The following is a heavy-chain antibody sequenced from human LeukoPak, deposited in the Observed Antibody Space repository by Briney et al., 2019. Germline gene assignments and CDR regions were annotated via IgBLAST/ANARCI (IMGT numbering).Heavy chain of an antibody. V-gene: IGHV4-39*07. Sequence: SETLSLICTVSGGSISSSGYYWGWIRQPPGKGLEWIGSIYYSGSAYYNPSLKSRVTISVDTSKNQFSLKLSSVTAADTAVYYCARVVPNYYDSSGYYATYAFDIWGQGTMVTVSS. J-gene: IGHJ3*02. CDR3: ARVVPNYYDSSGYYATYAFDI. D-gene: IGHD3-22*01. CDR2: IYYSGSA. CDR1: GGSISSSGYY.